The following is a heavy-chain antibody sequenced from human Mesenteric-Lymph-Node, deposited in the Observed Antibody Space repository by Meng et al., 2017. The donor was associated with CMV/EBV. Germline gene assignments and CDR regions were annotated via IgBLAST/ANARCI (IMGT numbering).Heavy chain of an antibody. V-gene: IGHV5-51*01. Sequence: GESLKISCTVSGYNFATYWIGWVRQMPGKGLEWMGLIYPGDSDTKDNPSFQGQVTISVDKSLSSAYLEWNSLKTSDTAMYYCARLTIAAAGRVDYWGQGTLVTVSS. D-gene: IGHD6-13*01. CDR3: ARLTIAAAGRVDY. J-gene: IGHJ4*02. CDR1: GYNFATYW. CDR2: IYPGDSDT.